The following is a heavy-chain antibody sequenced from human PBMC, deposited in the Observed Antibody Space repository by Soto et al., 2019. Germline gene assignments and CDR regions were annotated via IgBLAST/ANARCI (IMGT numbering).Heavy chain of an antibody. V-gene: IGHV4-30-4*01. Sequence: PSVTLSFTCTLCGGSLSSGDYYWSWIRQPPGKSLEWIGYIYYSGSTYYNPSLKSRVTISVDTSKNQFSLKLSSVTAADTAVYYCAREGGSGDYYGMDVWGQGTTVTVSS. CDR2: IYYSGST. CDR3: AREGGSGDYYGMDV. CDR1: GGSLSSGDYY. J-gene: IGHJ6*02. D-gene: IGHD2-15*01.